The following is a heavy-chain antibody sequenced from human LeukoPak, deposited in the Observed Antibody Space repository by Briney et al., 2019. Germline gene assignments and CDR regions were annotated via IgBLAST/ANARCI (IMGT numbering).Heavy chain of an antibody. V-gene: IGHV1-18*01. D-gene: IGHD2-2*01. Sequence: ASVKVSCKASGGTFSSYAISWVRQAPGQGLEWMGWISAYNGNTNYAQKLQGRVTMTTDTSTSTAYMELRSLRSDDTAVYYCARVEPAAMIMHYWGQGTLVTVSS. CDR3: ARVEPAAMIMHY. J-gene: IGHJ4*02. CDR2: ISAYNGNT. CDR1: GGTFSSYA.